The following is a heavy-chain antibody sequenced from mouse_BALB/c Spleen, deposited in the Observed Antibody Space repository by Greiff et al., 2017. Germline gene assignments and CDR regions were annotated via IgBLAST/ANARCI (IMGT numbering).Heavy chain of an antibody. CDR3: ARDYGSRAWFAY. D-gene: IGHD1-1*01. J-gene: IGHJ3*01. CDR1: GYTFTDYN. CDR2: LYPYNGGT. Sequence: EVQLQQSGPELVKPGASVKISCKASGYTFTDYNMHWVKQSHGKSLEWIGYLYPYNGGTGYNQKFKSKATLTVDNSSSTAYMELRSLTSEDSAVYYCARDYGSRAWFAYWGQGTLVTVSA. V-gene: IGHV1S29*02.